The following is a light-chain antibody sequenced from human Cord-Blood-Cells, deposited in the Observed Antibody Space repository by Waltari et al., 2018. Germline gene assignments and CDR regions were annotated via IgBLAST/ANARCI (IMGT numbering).Light chain of an antibody. J-gene: IGLJ3*02. CDR3: CSYAGSYTWV. CDR1: RSDVGGYNY. Sequence: QSALTQPRSVSGSPGQSVTIPCTGTRSDVGGYNYVSWYQQHPGKAPKLMIYDVSKRPSGVPDRFSCSKSGNTASLTISGLQAEDEADYYCCSYAGSYTWVFGGGTKLTVL. V-gene: IGLV2-11*01. CDR2: DVS.